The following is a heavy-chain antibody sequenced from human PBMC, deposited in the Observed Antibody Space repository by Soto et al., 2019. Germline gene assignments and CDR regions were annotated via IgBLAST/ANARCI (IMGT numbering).Heavy chain of an antibody. Sequence: GESLKISCKGSGYSFTSYWISWVRQMPGKGLEWMGRIDPSDSYTNYSPSFQGHVTISADKSISTAYLQWSSLKASDTATYYCARQNSGSYYYFDYWGQGTLVTVSS. CDR2: IDPSDSYT. CDR1: GYSFTSYW. D-gene: IGHD1-26*01. J-gene: IGHJ4*02. CDR3: ARQNSGSYYYFDY. V-gene: IGHV5-10-1*01.